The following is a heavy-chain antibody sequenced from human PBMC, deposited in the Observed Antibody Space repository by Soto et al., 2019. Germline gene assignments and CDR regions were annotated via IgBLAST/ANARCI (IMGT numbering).Heavy chain of an antibody. CDR1: GLTLRSYW. Sequence: GGPLRLSLAPSGLTLRSYWMVWVRQLPGRGREWLAAIKTDASEKKYVDSVKGRFTVSRDNAKNSLYLQMDSLRAEDTAVYYCARDSGYGYGSSVNHYLDCCGRGTLVTVYS. V-gene: IGHV3-7*01. J-gene: IGHJ4*01. CDR3: ARDSGYGYGSSVNHYLDC. CDR2: IKTDASEK. D-gene: IGHD3-10*01.